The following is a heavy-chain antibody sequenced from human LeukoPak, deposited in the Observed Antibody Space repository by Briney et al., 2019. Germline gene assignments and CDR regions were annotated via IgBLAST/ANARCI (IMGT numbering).Heavy chain of an antibody. CDR1: GFIFRNYG. J-gene: IGHJ1*01. CDR3: AKIGVGADSGPGDFQR. D-gene: IGHD2-15*01. V-gene: IGHV3-30*02. Sequence: GGSLRLSCAASGFIFRNYGMHWVRQAPGRGLEGVAFIRYDGTNKYYADSVKGRFTISRDNSKDTLYLQMNSLRAEDTAVYYCAKIGVGADSGPGDFQRWGQGTLVTVSS. CDR2: IRYDGTNK.